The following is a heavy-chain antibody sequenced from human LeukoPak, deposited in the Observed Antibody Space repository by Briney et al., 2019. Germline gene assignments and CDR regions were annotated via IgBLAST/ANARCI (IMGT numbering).Heavy chain of an antibody. Sequence: GGSLRLSCAASGFTFSSYSMNWVRQAPGKGLEWVSSISSSSSYIYYADSVKGRFTISRDNAKNSLYLQMNSLRAEDTAVHDCARHCGSGWYRGSWFNPWGQGTLVTVSS. CDR2: ISSSSSYI. CDR3: ARHCGSGWYRGSWFNP. CDR1: GFTFSSYS. J-gene: IGHJ5*02. V-gene: IGHV3-21*01. D-gene: IGHD6-19*01.